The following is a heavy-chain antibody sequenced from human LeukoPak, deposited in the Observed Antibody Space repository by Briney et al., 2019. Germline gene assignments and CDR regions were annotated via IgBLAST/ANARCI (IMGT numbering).Heavy chain of an antibody. CDR1: GGSISSSKW. CDR2: IYHTGST. J-gene: IGHJ4*02. CDR3: ARISLKVLEWSPTKGKETHYFDY. V-gene: IGHV4-4*02. Sequence: PSGTLSLTCAVSGGSISSSKWWSWVRRPPGKGLEWIGEIYHTGSTNYNPSLKSRVTILVDKSKNQFSLKLSSVTAADTAVYYCARISLKVLEWSPTKGKETHYFDYWGQGTLVTVSS. D-gene: IGHD3-3*01.